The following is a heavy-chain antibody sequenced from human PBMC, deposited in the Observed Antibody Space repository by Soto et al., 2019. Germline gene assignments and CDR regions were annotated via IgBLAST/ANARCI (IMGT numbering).Heavy chain of an antibody. CDR3: ARDQEVNYSDYGGSDYYYGMDV. CDR2: IYYTGST. Sequence: SETLSLTCTVSGGSISSYYWSWIRQPPGKGLEWIGYIYYTGSTYYNPSLKSRLTISVDTSKNQFSLKLSSVTAADTAVYYCARDQEVNYSDYGGSDYYYGMDVWGQGTTVTVSS. J-gene: IGHJ6*02. D-gene: IGHD4-17*01. V-gene: IGHV4-59*06. CDR1: GGSISSYY.